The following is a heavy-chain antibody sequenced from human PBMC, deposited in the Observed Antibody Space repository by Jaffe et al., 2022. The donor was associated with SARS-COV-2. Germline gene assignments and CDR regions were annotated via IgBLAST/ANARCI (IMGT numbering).Heavy chain of an antibody. CDR1: GFTFSSFR. J-gene: IGHJ4*02. D-gene: IGHD5-18*01. Sequence: EVHLVESGGGLVQPGGSLRLSCAASGFTFSSFRMSWVRQAPGKGLEWVANIKQDGSEEFYVDSVKGRFTISRDNAKNSLYLQMNSLSAEDTAVYYCAGGWSTEKYSHLTWGYWGQGTLVTVSS. CDR2: IKQDGSEE. V-gene: IGHV3-7*04. CDR3: AGGWSTEKYSHLTWGY.